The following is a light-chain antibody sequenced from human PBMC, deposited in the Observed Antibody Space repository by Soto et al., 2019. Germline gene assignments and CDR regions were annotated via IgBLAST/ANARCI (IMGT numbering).Light chain of an antibody. Sequence: EIVMTQSPATLSVSPGETATLSCRASQSVSSNLAWYQQKPGQAPRLLIYGASTRATGIPARFSGSGSGTEFTLTISSLQSEDFAVYCCQQYNNWPATFGQGTKVDI. CDR1: QSVSSN. V-gene: IGKV3-15*01. J-gene: IGKJ1*01. CDR3: QQYNNWPAT. CDR2: GAS.